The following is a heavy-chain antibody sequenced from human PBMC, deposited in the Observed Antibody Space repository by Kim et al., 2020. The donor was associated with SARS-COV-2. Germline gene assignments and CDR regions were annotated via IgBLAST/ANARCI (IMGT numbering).Heavy chain of an antibody. CDR1: GFNFISYS. V-gene: IGHV3-21*06. J-gene: IGHJ4*02. Sequence: GGSLRLSCAASGFNFISYSMVWVRQAPGRGLEWVSSITSDSVYKFYADSVRGRFTVSRDNTENSLYLQLNSLRAEDTALYYCARRGGSGSYSSPFDYWGQGPVVTVSS. CDR3: ARRGGSGSYSSPFDY. D-gene: IGHD3-10*01. CDR2: ITSDSVYK.